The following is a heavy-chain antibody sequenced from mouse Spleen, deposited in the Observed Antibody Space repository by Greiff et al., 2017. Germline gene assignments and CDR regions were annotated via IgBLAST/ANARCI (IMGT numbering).Heavy chain of an antibody. V-gene: IGHV5-16*01. D-gene: IGHD1-1*01. CDR3: ARDPLRGYFDY. J-gene: IGHJ2*01. CDR2: INYDGSST. Sequence: EVQLVESEGGLVQPGSSMKLSCTASGFTFSDYYMAWVRQVPEKGLEWVANINYDGSSTYYLDSLKSRFIISRDNAKNILYLQMSSLKSEDTATYYCARDPLRGYFDYWGQGTTLTVSS. CDR1: GFTFSDYY.